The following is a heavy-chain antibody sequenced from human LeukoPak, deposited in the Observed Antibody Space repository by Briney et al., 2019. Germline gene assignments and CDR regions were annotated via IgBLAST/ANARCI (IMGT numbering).Heavy chain of an antibody. CDR1: GFTFSSYG. J-gene: IGHJ4*02. CDR3: AKGKQWLPQLDY. Sequence: QSGRSLRLSCAASGFTFSSYGMHWVRQAPGKGLEWVAVISYDGSNKYYADSVKGRFTISRDNSKNTLYLQMNSLRAEDTAVYYCAKGKQWLPQLDYWGQGTLVTVSS. V-gene: IGHV3-30*18. D-gene: IGHD6-19*01. CDR2: ISYDGSNK.